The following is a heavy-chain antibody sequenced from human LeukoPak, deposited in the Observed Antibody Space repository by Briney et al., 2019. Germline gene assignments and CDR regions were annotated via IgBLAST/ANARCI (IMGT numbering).Heavy chain of an antibody. Sequence: ASVKVSCKASGYTFTSYGISWVRQAPGQGLEWMGWISAYNGNTNYAQKLQGRVTMTTDTSTSTAYMELRSLRSDDTAVYYCARGGSGVQLWLDDAFDIWGQGTMVTVSS. D-gene: IGHD5-18*01. V-gene: IGHV1-18*04. CDR1: GYTFTSYG. CDR3: ARGGSGVQLWLDDAFDI. J-gene: IGHJ3*02. CDR2: ISAYNGNT.